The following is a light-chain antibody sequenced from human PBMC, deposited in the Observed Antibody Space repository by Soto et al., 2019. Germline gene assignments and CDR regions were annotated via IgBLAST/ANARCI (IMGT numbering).Light chain of an antibody. V-gene: IGKV1-39*01. J-gene: IGKJ2*01. CDR1: QSISSY. CDR2: AAS. Sequence: DIQMTQSPFSLSASVGDRVTITCRASQSISSYLNWYQQKPGKAPNLLIYAASSLHSGVPSRFSGSASGTDFTLTISSLYPEDFATYYCQQSYSTPFTFGQGTKLEIK. CDR3: QQSYSTPFT.